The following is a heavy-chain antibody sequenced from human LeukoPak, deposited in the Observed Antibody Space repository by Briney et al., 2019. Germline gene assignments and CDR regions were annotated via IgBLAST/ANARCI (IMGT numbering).Heavy chain of an antibody. CDR2: ISDSGGNT. CDR3: AKRARDVDY. J-gene: IGHJ4*02. V-gene: IGHV3-23*01. Sequence: PGGSPRLSCAASGFTFSSDVMSWVRQAPGKGLEWVSSISDSGGNTYYADSVKGRFTISRDNSKNTLYLQMNSLRAEDTAIYYCAKRARDVDYWGQGTLVTVSS. CDR1: GFTFSSDV.